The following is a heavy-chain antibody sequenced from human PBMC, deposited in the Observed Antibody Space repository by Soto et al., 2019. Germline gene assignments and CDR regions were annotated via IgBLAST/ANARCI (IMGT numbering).Heavy chain of an antibody. CDR3: ARRIYCGGDCSYYYGMDV. CDR1: GYSFTSYW. J-gene: IGHJ6*02. V-gene: IGHV5-51*01. Sequence: GESLKISCKGSGYSFTSYWIGWVRQMPGKGLEWMGIIYPGDSDTRYSPSFQGQVTISADKSISTTYLQWSSLKASDTAMYYCARRIYCGGDCSYYYGMDVWGQGTTVTVSS. D-gene: IGHD2-21*02. CDR2: IYPGDSDT.